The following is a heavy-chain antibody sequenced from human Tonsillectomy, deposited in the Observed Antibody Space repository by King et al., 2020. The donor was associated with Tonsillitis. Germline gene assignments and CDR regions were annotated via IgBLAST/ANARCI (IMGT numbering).Heavy chain of an antibody. V-gene: IGHV3-23*04. CDR3: AKGEGYCSSTSCYTSYFDY. CDR1: GCTFSSYA. Sequence: VQLVESGGGLVQPGGSLRLSCAASGCTFSSYAMSWVRQAPGKGLEWVSPISGSGGSPYYADSVKGRFTISRDNSKNTLYLQMNSLRAGDTAEYYCAKGEGYCSSTSCYTSYFDYWGQGTLVTVSS. J-gene: IGHJ4*02. D-gene: IGHD2-2*02. CDR2: ISGSGGSP.